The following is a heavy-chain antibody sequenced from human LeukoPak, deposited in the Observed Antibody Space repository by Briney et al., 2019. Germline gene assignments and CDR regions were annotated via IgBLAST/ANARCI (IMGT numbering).Heavy chain of an antibody. CDR1: GGSITSKSYH. CDR2: ISYSGST. V-gene: IGHV4-39*07. J-gene: IGHJ4*02. CDR3: ARGRAALWFGEL. D-gene: IGHD3-10*01. Sequence: SETLSLTCTVSGGSITSKSYHWGWIRQPPGKGLEWIGTISYSGSTNYNPSLKSRVTISLDTSKNQLSLKLSSVTTADTAVYYCARGRAALWFGELWGQGTLVTVSS.